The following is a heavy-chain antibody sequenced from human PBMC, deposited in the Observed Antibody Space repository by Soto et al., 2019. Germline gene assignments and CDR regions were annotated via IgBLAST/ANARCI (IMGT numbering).Heavy chain of an antibody. Sequence: ASVKVSCKASGYTFTSYYMHWVRQAPGQGLEWMGIINPSGGSTSYAQKFQGRVTMTRDTSTSTVYMELSSLRSEDTAVYYCARSRVLLWFGELLYAGMDVWGQGTTVTVPS. D-gene: IGHD3-10*01. CDR1: GYTFTSYY. J-gene: IGHJ6*02. CDR3: ARSRVLLWFGELLYAGMDV. CDR2: INPSGGST. V-gene: IGHV1-46*01.